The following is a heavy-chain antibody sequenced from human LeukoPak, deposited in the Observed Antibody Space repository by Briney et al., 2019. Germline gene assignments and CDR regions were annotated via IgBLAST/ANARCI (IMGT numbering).Heavy chain of an antibody. J-gene: IGHJ4*02. Sequence: GGSLRLSCAASGFTFSSYSMNWVRQAPGKGLEWVSAISGSGGSTYYADSVKGRFTIPRDNSKNTLYLQMNSLRAEDTAVYYCASIMITFGGVTRDDYWGQGTLVTVSS. CDR2: ISGSGGST. CDR3: ASIMITFGGVTRDDY. D-gene: IGHD3-16*01. V-gene: IGHV3-23*01. CDR1: GFTFSSYS.